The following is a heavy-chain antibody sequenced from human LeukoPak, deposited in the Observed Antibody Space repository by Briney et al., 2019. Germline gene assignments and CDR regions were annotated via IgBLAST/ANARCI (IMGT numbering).Heavy chain of an antibody. J-gene: IGHJ5*02. CDR2: INPGGSSI. CDR1: GFTFSSYW. Sequence: PGGSLRLSCAASGFTFSSYWMHWVRQVPGKGLVWVARINPGGSSITYADSVKGRFTISRDNSKNTLYLQMNSLRAEDTAVYYCAKSMTGTINNWFDPWGQGTLVTVSS. CDR3: AKSMTGTINNWFDP. V-gene: IGHV3-74*01. D-gene: IGHD1-1*01.